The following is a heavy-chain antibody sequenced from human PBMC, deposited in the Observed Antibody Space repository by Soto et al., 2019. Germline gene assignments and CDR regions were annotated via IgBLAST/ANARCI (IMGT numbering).Heavy chain of an antibody. V-gene: IGHV4-30-4*01. CDR3: ARVRLDYIVPWNWFDP. D-gene: IGHD4-4*01. Sequence: PSETLSLTCTVSGGSISSGDYYWSWIRQPPGKGLEWIGYIYYSGSTYYNPSLKSRVTISVDTSKNQFSLKLSSVTAADTAVYYCARVRLDYIVPWNWFDPWAREPWSPSPQ. J-gene: IGHJ5*02. CDR1: GGSISSGDYY. CDR2: IYYSGST.